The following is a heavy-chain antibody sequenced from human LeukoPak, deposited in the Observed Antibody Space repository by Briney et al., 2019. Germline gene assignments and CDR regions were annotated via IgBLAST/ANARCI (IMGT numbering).Heavy chain of an antibody. V-gene: IGHV3-48*04. Sequence: GGSLRLSCAASGFTFSSYSMNWVRQAPGKGLEWVSYISSSSSTIYYADSVKGRFTISRDNAKNSLYLQMNSLRAEDTAVYYCAREGWFGELSAYYYYYMDVWGKGTTVTVSS. D-gene: IGHD3-10*01. CDR3: AREGWFGELSAYYYYYMDV. CDR1: GFTFSSYS. CDR2: ISSSSSTI. J-gene: IGHJ6*03.